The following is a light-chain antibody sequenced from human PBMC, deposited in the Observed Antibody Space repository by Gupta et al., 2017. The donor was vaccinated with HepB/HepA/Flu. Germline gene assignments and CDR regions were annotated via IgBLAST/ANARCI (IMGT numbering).Light chain of an antibody. Sequence: DIQMTRPPSTLSASVGDRVTITCRASQSISTWLAWYQQKPGKAPKLLMYKASTLKSGVPSRFSGSGSGTEFTLTISSRQPDDFANYYCPQENDYSSTFGQGTKVEIK. CDR1: QSISTW. CDR2: KAS. V-gene: IGKV1-5*03. J-gene: IGKJ1*01. CDR3: PQENDYSST.